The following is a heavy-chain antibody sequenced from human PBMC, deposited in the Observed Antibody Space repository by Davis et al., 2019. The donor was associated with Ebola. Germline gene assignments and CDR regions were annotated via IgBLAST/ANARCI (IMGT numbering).Heavy chain of an antibody. CDR1: GDSVSSSGAA. CDR3: ARVSWGLSKAFDN. V-gene: IGHV6-1*01. D-gene: IGHD3-16*01. J-gene: IGHJ4*02. Sequence: HSQTPSLTRAISGDSVSSSGAAWIWIRQSPSRGLEWLGRTYYNSKWYKDYAVSLKSRITFNPDTSKNQFSLHLNSVTPEDTAVYYCARVSWGLSKAFDNWGQGTLVTVSS. CDR2: TYYNSKWYK.